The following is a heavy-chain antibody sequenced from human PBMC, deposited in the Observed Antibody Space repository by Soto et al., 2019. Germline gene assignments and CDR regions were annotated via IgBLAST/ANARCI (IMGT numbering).Heavy chain of an antibody. CDR3: ATQRKDIVVVPAAPIYYYYGMDV. Sequence: GESLKISCKGSGYSFTSYWISWVRQMPGKGLEWMGRIDPSDSYTNYSPSFQGHVTISADKSISTAYLQWSSLKASDTAMYYCATQRKDIVVVPAAPIYYYYGMDVWGQGTTVTVSS. D-gene: IGHD2-2*01. J-gene: IGHJ6*02. V-gene: IGHV5-10-1*01. CDR2: IDPSDSYT. CDR1: GYSFTSYW.